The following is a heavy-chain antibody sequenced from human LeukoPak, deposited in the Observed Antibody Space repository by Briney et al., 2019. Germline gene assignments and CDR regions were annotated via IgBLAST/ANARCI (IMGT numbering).Heavy chain of an antibody. V-gene: IGHV3-73*01. CDR3: SRLVYGARADESGVH. Sequence: RGSLILSCAATGFTFSASALHWVRQASGKGLEQVGRIRSKANSYATEYAALLKGRFTISRDNSKNTAYVQMNSLKTENTATYFCSRLVYGARADESGVHWGHGNLVTVSS. J-gene: IGHJ4*01. CDR2: IRSKANSYAT. CDR1: GFTFSASA. D-gene: IGHD4/OR15-4a*01.